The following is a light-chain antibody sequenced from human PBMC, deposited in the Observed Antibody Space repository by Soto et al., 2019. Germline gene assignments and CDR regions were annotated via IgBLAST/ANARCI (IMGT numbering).Light chain of an antibody. CDR1: QSISSY. Sequence: EILLTQSPATLSLFLGERATLSCRASQSISSYLAWYQQKPGQAPRLLIYDASNRATGIPARFSGSGSGTGFTLTISSLAPEDVAVYYCQQRSNWPPWTFGQGTKVEIK. V-gene: IGKV3-11*01. CDR2: DAS. J-gene: IGKJ1*01. CDR3: QQRSNWPPWT.